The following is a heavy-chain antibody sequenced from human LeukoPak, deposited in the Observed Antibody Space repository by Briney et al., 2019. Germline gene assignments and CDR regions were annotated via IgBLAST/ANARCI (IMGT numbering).Heavy chain of an antibody. D-gene: IGHD6-19*01. CDR1: GGSFSGYY. J-gene: IGHJ5*02. CDR3: ARDQGAVAGIDP. V-gene: IGHV4-34*01. Sequence: SETLSLTCAVYGGSFSGYYWSWIRQPPGKGLEWIGSIYNSGNTYYNLALKSRVTISIDTSKNQFSVKLTSVTAADTAVYYCARDQGAVAGIDPWGQGTLVTVSS. CDR2: IYNSGNT.